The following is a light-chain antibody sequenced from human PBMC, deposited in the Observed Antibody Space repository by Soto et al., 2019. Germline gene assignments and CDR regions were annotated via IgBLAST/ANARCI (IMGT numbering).Light chain of an antibody. J-gene: IGKJ1*01. V-gene: IGKV2-28*01. CDR3: IQALQTPWT. CDR2: LGS. CDR1: QSLLHSNGYNY. Sequence: DIVMTQSPLSLPVTPGEPASISCRSSQSLLHSNGYNYLDWYLQKPGQSPQLLIYLGSNRASGVPDRFSGSGSGTDFTLKISRVEAEDVWVYYCIQALQTPWTFGQGTKVEIK.